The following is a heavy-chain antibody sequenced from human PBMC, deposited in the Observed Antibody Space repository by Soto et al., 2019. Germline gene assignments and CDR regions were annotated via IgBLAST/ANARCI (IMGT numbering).Heavy chain of an antibody. J-gene: IGHJ4*02. Sequence: GGSLRLSCAAFGFTFSRYPMDWVRQAPGKGLEWVAGVSHDGSNIQYADSVKGRLTVSRDDSKSTLYLQMNNLGAEDTAEYFCAREEPHPAPLVFWGQGTLVTVSS. CDR1: GFTFSRYP. CDR2: VSHDGSNI. V-gene: IGHV3-30*04. CDR3: AREEPHPAPLVF.